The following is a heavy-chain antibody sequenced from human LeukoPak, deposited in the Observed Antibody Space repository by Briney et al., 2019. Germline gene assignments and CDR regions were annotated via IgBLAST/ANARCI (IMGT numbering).Heavy chain of an antibody. D-gene: IGHD3-9*01. V-gene: IGHV4-39*01. J-gene: IGHJ4*02. CDR2: IYSSGST. CDR3: ARAGYYDILSGYLYFFDY. Sequence: SETLSLTCSVSGGSISDTTYFWGWIRQPPGKGLEWIGSIYSSGSTYYNPSLKSRVTVSIDTSRNLFSLKLTSVAAAETAVYYCARAGYYDILSGYLYFFDYWGQGTLVTVSS. CDR1: GGSISDTTYF.